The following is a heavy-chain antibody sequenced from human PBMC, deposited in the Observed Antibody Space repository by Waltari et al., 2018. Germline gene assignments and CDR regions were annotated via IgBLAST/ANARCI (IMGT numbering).Heavy chain of an antibody. Sequence: EVQLVECGGGLLQPGGSVRRSCAASGFTFGSYWMDWVGRAPGKGLEWVANIHHDGIAKYYVDSVKGRFTISRDNAKNSLYLQMNSLRAEDTALYFCATAARGDNADELYWGQGTLVTVSS. CDR1: GFTFGSYW. V-gene: IGHV3-7*01. CDR3: ATAARGDNADELY. CDR2: IHHDGIAK. J-gene: IGHJ4*02. D-gene: IGHD2-21*02.